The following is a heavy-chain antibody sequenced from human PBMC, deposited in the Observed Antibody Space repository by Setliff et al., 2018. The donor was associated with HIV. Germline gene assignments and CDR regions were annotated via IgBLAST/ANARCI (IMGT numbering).Heavy chain of an antibody. CDR3: ASWEVKGVYCKNGNCYIGVHKNPDKYYFDY. CDR1: GGSISSSSYY. D-gene: IGHD2-8*01. J-gene: IGHJ4*02. V-gene: IGHV4-39*01. CDR2: IYYSGST. Sequence: KSSETLSLTCTVSGGSISSSSYYWGWIRQPPGKGLEWIGSIYYSGSTYYNPSLKSRVTISVDTSKSQFSLKLSSVTAADTAVYYCASWEVKGVYCKNGNCYIGVHKNPDKYYFDYWGQGTLVTVSS.